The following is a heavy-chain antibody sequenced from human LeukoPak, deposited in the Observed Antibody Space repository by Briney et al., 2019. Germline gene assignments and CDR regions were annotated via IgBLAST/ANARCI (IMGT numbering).Heavy chain of an antibody. V-gene: IGHV6-1*01. Sequence: SQTLSLTCAISGDSVSSNSAAWNWIRQSPSRGLERLGRTYYRSKWYNDYAVSVKSRITINPDTSKDQFSLQLNSVTPEDTAVYYCARTSGYYDAPSFFDYWGQGTLVTVSS. CDR1: GDSVSSNSAA. CDR3: ARTSGYYDAPSFFDY. CDR2: TYYRSKWYN. J-gene: IGHJ4*02. D-gene: IGHD3-22*01.